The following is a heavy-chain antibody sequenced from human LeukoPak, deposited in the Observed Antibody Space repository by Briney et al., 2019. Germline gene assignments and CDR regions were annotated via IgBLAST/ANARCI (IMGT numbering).Heavy chain of an antibody. D-gene: IGHD5-24*01. V-gene: IGHV3-53*01. Sequence: GGSLRLSCTASEFTVSKNAMLWVRQAPGKGLEWVSLICSNGDTHYAESVKGRFTISRDTSKNTVSLQRNSLRVEDTAMYYCPRDQMNYWGQGTLVTVSS. CDR3: PRDQMNY. CDR1: EFTVSKNA. CDR2: ICSNGDT. J-gene: IGHJ4*02.